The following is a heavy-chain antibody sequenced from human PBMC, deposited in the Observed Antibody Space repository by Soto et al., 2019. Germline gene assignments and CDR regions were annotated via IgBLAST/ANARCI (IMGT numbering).Heavy chain of an antibody. Sequence: QVQLQESGPGLVESSGTLSLTCEVSSGSISSGNWWSWVRQPPGKGLEWIGEIYYTRATNYNPSLKRRVPMTIDKSKDQFSLNLRSATAADTAVYYCARVFSSGSGWMYYFDFWGQGILVSVSS. CDR2: IYYTRAT. CDR3: ARVFSSGSGWMYYFDF. CDR1: SGSISSGNW. J-gene: IGHJ4*02. D-gene: IGHD6-25*01. V-gene: IGHV4-4*02.